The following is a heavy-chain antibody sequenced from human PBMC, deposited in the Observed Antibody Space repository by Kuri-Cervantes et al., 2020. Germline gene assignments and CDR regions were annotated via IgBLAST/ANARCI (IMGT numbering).Heavy chain of an antibody. CDR3: AKSVGYCSGGSCYSY. D-gene: IGHD2-15*01. V-gene: IGHV3-33*06. J-gene: IGHJ4*02. Sequence: GESLKISCAASGFTFSSYGMHWVRQAPGKGLEWVAVIWYDGSNKYYADSVKGRFTISRDNSKNTLYLQMNSLRAEDTAVYYCAKSVGYCSGGSCYSYWGQGTLVTVSS. CDR1: GFTFSSYG. CDR2: IWYDGSNK.